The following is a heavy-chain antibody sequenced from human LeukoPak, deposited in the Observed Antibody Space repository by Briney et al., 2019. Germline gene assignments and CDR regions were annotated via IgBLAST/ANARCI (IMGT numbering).Heavy chain of an antibody. CDR2: IYPGDSDT. J-gene: IGHJ5*01. V-gene: IGHV5-51*01. Sequence: GESLKISCKGSGYSFTSYWIGWVRQTPGKGLEWMGIIYPGDSDTRYSPSFQGQVTISADKSINTAYLQWSSLKASDTAMYYCARPSDFDSSGYPDSWGLGTLVTVSS. CDR1: GYSFTSYW. CDR3: ARPSDFDSSGYPDS. D-gene: IGHD3-22*01.